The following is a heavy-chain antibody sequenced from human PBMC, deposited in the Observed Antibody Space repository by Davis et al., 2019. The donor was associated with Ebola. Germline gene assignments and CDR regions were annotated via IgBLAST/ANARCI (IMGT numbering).Heavy chain of an antibody. CDR3: AKDTSNIWFDV. CDR2: LYSGAGGST. CDR1: GVTVSANY. V-gene: IGHV3-53*01. J-gene: IGHJ3*01. D-gene: IGHD1-26*01. Sequence: LGGSLRLSCAPSGVTVSANYMTWVRQAPGKGLEWVSILYSGAGGSTYYADSVKGRFTISRDNSKNTLYLQMNGLRVEDTAIYYCAKDTSNIWFDVWGQGTMVTVSS.